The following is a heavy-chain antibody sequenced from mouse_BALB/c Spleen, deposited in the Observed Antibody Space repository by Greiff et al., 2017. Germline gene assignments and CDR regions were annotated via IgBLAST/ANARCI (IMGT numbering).Heavy chain of an antibody. CDR2: ISSGSSTI. CDR3: ARYGLYAMDY. J-gene: IGHJ4*01. V-gene: IGHV5-17*02. D-gene: IGHD3-1*01. CDR1: GFTFSSFG. Sequence: EVQLVESGGGLVKPGGSLKLSCAASGFTFSSFGMHWVRQAPEKGLEWVAYISSGSSTIYYADTVKGRFTISRDNPKNTLFLQMTSLRSEDTAMYYCARYGLYAMDYWGQGTSVTVSS.